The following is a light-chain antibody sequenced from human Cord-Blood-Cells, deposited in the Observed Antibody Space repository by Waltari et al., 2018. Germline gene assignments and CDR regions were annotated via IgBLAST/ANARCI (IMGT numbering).Light chain of an antibody. CDR2: DVS. CDR3: SSYTSSSTWV. CDR1: SSDVGGYNH. V-gene: IGLV2-14*01. J-gene: IGLJ3*02. Sequence: QSALTQPASVSGSPGQSITLSCTGTSSDVGGYNHVSWYQPHPGKAPKLMLYDVSNRPSGVSNRFSGSKSGNTASLTISGLQAEDEADYYCSSYTSSSTWVFGGGTKLTVL.